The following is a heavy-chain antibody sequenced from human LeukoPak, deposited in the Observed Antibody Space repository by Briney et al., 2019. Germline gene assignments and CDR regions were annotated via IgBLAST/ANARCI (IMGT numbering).Heavy chain of an antibody. CDR2: IKEDGSAE. V-gene: IGHV3-7*03. D-gene: IGHD6-6*01. CDR1: GFRFGSYW. Sequence: QSGGSLRLSCAASGFRFGSYWMTWVRQAPGKGLEWVAHIKEDGSAENYVDSVKGRFSISRDNAKNSLYLQMNSLRVEDTAVYYCARGPYSSSSGGAFDIWGQGTMVNVFS. CDR3: ARGPYSSSSGGAFDI. J-gene: IGHJ3*02.